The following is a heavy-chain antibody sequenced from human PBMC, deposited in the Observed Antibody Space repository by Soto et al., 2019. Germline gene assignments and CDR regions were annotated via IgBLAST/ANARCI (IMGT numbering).Heavy chain of an antibody. Sequence: GGSLRLSCAASGFTFSSYAMHWVRQAPGKGLEWVAVISYDGSNKYYADSVEGRFTISRDNSKNTLYLQMNSLRAEDTAVYYCARAITFGGVIVYFDYWGQGTLVTVSS. CDR1: GFTFSSYA. J-gene: IGHJ4*02. D-gene: IGHD3-16*02. CDR2: ISYDGSNK. CDR3: ARAITFGGVIVYFDY. V-gene: IGHV3-30-3*01.